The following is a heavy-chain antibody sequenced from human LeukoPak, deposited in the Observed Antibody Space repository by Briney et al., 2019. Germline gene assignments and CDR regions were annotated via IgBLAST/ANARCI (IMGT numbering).Heavy chain of an antibody. CDR1: GVSISTSSYY. V-gene: IGHV4-39*01. D-gene: IGHD6-13*01. CDR3: ARQNGVYSSSWYSGPFDY. CDR2: IYYSGGT. Sequence: PSETLSLTCTVSGVSISTSSYYWAWIRQPPGKGLEWIGSIYYSGGTSYNPSLKSRVTISVDTSKNQFSLKLSSVTAADTAVYYCARQNGVYSSSWYSGPFDYWGQGTLVTVSS. J-gene: IGHJ4*02.